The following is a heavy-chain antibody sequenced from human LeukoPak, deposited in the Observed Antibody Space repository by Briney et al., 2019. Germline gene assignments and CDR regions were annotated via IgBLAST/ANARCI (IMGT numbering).Heavy chain of an antibody. D-gene: IGHD3-10*02. V-gene: IGHV3-30*14. CDR2: VLSDGANT. CDR1: GITFSNYV. Sequence: PGGSLRLSCTASGITFSNYVMHWVRQAPGKGLEWVAVVLSDGANTFYADSVKGRFTVSRDNSKNTLFLQMNDLRIDDTAVYHCAREMFGGLTRGYFDHWGQGTLVTVS. J-gene: IGHJ4*02. CDR3: AREMFGGLTRGYFDH.